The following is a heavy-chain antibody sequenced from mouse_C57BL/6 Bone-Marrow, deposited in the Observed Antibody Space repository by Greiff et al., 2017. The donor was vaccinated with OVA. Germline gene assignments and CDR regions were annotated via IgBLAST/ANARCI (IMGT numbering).Heavy chain of an antibody. J-gene: IGHJ4*01. CDR1: GYTFTSYW. CDR2: IYPSDSDT. Sequence: VKLQQPGAELVKPGASVKVSCKASGYTFTSYWMHWVKQRPGQGLEWIGRIYPSDSDTNYNQKFKGKATLTVDKSSSTAYMQLSSLTSEDSAVYYCAIPGAMDYWGQGTSVTVSS. CDR3: AIPGAMDY. V-gene: IGHV1-74*01.